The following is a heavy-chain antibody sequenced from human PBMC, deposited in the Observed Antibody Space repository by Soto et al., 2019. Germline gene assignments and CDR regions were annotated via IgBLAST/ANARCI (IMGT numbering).Heavy chain of an antibody. CDR1: GFTFSTYA. J-gene: IGHJ6*02. Sequence: PGGSLILSCAASGFTFSTYALHWGRQAPGKGLERGAVISYDGSNKYYADSVKGRFTISRDNSKNTLYLQMNSLRAEDTAVYYCARDRPDITVLRLLGWQIYGMDVSDQGTTVTDSS. D-gene: IGHD3-3*01. V-gene: IGHV3-30-3*01. CDR2: ISYDGSNK. CDR3: ARDRPDITVLRLLGWQIYGMDV.